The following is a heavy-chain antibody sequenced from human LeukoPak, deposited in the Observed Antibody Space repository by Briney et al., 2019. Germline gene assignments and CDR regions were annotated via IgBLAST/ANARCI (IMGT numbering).Heavy chain of an antibody. D-gene: IGHD6-13*01. J-gene: IGHJ6*02. CDR3: AKSSSTGPRPYYYYGMDV. CDR2: ISYDGSNK. CDR1: GFTFSSYA. Sequence: GGSLRLSCAASGFTFSSYAMPWVRQAPGKGLEWVAVISYDGSNKYYADSVKGRFTIPRDNSKNTLYLQMNSLRAEDTAVYYCAKSSSTGPRPYYYYGMDVWGQGTTVTVSS. V-gene: IGHV3-30*18.